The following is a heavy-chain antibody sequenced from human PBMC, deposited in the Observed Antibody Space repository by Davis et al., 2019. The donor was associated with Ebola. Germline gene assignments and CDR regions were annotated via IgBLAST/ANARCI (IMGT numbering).Heavy chain of an antibody. CDR1: GGTFSSYA. Sequence: AASVKVSCKASGGTFSSYAISWVRQAPGQGLEWMGRIIPILGAPNYAQKFQGRVTITADKSTSTAYLELSSLRSEDTAVYYCATASSDYHYYYAMDVWGQGTTVTVSS. CDR3: ATASSDYHYYYAMDV. J-gene: IGHJ6*02. D-gene: IGHD3-22*01. V-gene: IGHV1-69*04. CDR2: IIPILGAP.